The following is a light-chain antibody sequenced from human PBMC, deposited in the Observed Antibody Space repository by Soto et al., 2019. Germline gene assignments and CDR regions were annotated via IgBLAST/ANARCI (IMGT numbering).Light chain of an antibody. CDR2: DAS. V-gene: IGKV1-5*01. CDR3: QQYNSYST. CDR1: QSISSW. Sequence: DIQMTQSPSTLSASVGDRVTITCRASQSISSWLAWYQQKPGKAPKLLIYDASSLESGDPSRFSGSGSETRFTLTISSLQPEDFATYYCQQYNSYSTCGQGTKVDIK. J-gene: IGKJ1*01.